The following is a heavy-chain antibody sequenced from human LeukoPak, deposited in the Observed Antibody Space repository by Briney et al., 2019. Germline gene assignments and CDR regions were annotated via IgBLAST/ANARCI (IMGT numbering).Heavy chain of an antibody. CDR2: ISVSDGST. D-gene: IGHD2-21*02. CDR3: VKDWRDESNCGGDCLQY. CDR1: GFTFSAYS. J-gene: IGHJ4*02. V-gene: IGHV3-23*01. Sequence: GGSLRLSCVASGFTFSAYSMTWVRQAPGKGLDWVSSISVSDGSTYYADSVRGRFTISRDNSKNTLHPHMNSLRAEETGVYYCVKDWRDESNCGGDCLQYWGQGTLVTVSS.